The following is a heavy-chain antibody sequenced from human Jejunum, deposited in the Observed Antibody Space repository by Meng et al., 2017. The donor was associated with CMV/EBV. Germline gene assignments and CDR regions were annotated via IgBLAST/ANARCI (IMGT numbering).Heavy chain of an antibody. J-gene: IGHJ4*02. CDR2: IRYDLATK. D-gene: IGHD3-10*01. V-gene: IGHV3-30*02. CDR1: GFGFSSFG. Sequence: SGFGFSSFGMHWVRQAPGKGLEWVAYIRYDLATKYYVDSVKGRFTISRDNSRNSVSLQMNSLRDDDTAIYYCAKQGDPSAYFFDFWGEGTMVTVSS. CDR3: AKQGDPSAYFFDF.